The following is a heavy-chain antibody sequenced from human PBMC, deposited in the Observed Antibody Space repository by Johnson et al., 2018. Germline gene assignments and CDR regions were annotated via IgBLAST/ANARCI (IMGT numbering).Heavy chain of an antibody. CDR1: GFTFSSYA. CDR2: ISYDGSNK. CDR3: ARDAGVERDYYMDV. Sequence: QVQLVESGGGVVQPGRSLRLSCAASGFTFSSYAMHWVRQAPGKGLEWVAVISYDGSNKYYADSVKGRFIISRYNSKNTLYLQMNSLRAEDTAVYYCARDAGVERDYYMDVWGKGTTVTVSS. V-gene: IGHV3-30-3*01. D-gene: IGHD3-3*01. J-gene: IGHJ6*03.